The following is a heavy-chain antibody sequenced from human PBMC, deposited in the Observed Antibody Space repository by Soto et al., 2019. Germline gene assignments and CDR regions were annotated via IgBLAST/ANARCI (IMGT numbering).Heavy chain of an antibody. J-gene: IGHJ4*02. V-gene: IGHV4-59*01. CDR3: ASADHYYGSGSDPVFDY. Sequence: QVQLQESGPRLVKPSETLSLTCTISRGSLSSYHWTWIRQPPGKGLEWIGEIHYGGNTNYDPSLRSRVTISVDRTNNQVSLSLTSVTAADTALYYCASADHYYGSGSDPVFDYWGQGLLVTVSS. D-gene: IGHD3-10*01. CDR1: RGSLSSYH. CDR2: IHYGGNT.